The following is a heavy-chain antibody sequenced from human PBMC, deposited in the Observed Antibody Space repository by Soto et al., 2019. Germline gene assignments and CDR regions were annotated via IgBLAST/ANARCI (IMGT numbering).Heavy chain of an antibody. V-gene: IGHV3-23*01. J-gene: IGHJ5*02. Sequence: GGSLRLSGAASVFTFSSYAMSWVRQAPGKGLEWVSAISGSGGSTYYADSVKGRFTISRDNSKNTLYLQMNSLRAEDTAVYYCAKSGQWRNWFDPWGQGTLVTVPS. CDR1: VFTFSSYA. D-gene: IGHD2-15*01. CDR3: AKSGQWRNWFDP. CDR2: ISGSGGST.